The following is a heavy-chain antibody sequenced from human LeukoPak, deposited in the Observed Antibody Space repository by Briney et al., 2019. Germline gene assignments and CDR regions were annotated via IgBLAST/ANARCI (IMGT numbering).Heavy chain of an antibody. J-gene: IGHJ6*02. D-gene: IGHD6-13*01. CDR2: IYSGGSI. Sequence: GGSLRLSCAASGFTVSSNYVSWVRQAPGKGLEWVSVIYSGGSIYYADSVKGRFTISRDNSKNTLYLQMNSLRAEDTAVYYCARDLAAPPGYYYYGMDVWGQGTTVTVSS. CDR3: ARDLAAPPGYYYYGMDV. V-gene: IGHV3-53*01. CDR1: GFTVSSNY.